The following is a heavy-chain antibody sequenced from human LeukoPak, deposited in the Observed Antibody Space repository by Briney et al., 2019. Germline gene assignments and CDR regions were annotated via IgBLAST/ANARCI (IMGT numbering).Heavy chain of an antibody. CDR1: GYTFTSYY. CDR2: INPSGGST. V-gene: IGHV1-46*01. J-gene: IGHJ4*02. CDR3: ARDRGGGNYYFDY. Sequence: ASVKVSCKASGYTFTSYYMHWVRQAPGQGLEWMGIINPSGGSTSYAQKFQGRVTMTRDASTGTVYMELSSLRSEDTAVYYCARDRGGGNYYFDYWGQGTLVTVSS. D-gene: IGHD4-23*01.